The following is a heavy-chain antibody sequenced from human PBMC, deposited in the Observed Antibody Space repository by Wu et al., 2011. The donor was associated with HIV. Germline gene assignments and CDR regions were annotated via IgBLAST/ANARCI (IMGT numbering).Heavy chain of an antibody. CDR3: ARNEWQQPFDY. V-gene: IGHV1-18*01. D-gene: IGHD6-13*01. CDR2: ISTYNGNT. J-gene: IGHJ4*02. CDR1: GYSFTSYG. Sequence: KPGASVKVSCKASGYSFTSYGISWVRQAPGQGLEWMGWISTYNGNTNYAQKLQGRVTMTTDTSTSTAYMELRSLRSDDTVVYYCARNEWQQPFDYWGQGTLVTVPS.